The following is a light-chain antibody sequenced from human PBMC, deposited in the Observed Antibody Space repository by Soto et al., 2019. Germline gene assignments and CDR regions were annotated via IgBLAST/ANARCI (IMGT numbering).Light chain of an antibody. CDR3: VAWDDSLNGYV. CDR1: SSNIGSNT. CDR2: SNN. Sequence: QSALTQPPSASGTPGQRVTISCSVSSSNIGSNTVNWYQQLPGTAPKLLIYSNNQRPSGVPDRFSGSKSGTSASLAISGLQSEDEADYYCVAWDDSLNGYVFGSGTKVTVL. V-gene: IGLV1-44*01. J-gene: IGLJ1*01.